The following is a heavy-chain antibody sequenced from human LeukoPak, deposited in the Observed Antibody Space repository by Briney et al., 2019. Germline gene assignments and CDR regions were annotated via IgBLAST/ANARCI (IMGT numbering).Heavy chain of an antibody. V-gene: IGHV4-61*01. D-gene: IGHD6-19*01. CDR1: GGSVSSGSYY. CDR3: ARDTSRIAVAGTGFDY. CDR2: IYYSGST. J-gene: IGHJ4*02. Sequence: PSETLSLTCTVSGGSVSSGSYYWSWIRQPPGKGLEWIGYIYYSGSTNYNPSLKSRVTISVDTSKNQFSLKLSSVTAADTAVYYCARDTSRIAVAGTGFDYWGQGTLVTVSS.